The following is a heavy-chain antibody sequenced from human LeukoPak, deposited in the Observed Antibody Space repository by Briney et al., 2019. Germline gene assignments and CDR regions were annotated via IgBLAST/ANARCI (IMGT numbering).Heavy chain of an antibody. V-gene: IGHV4-59*01. Sequence: SETLSLTCTVSGGSIRSYYWSWIRQPPGKGLEWIGYIYYTGSTNHNPSLKSRVTISVDTSKNQFSLKLSSVTAADTAVYYCARVVYSGYDFRGAMDVWGKGTTVTVSS. CDR2: IYYTGST. CDR1: GGSIRSYY. CDR3: ARVVYSGYDFRGAMDV. J-gene: IGHJ6*03. D-gene: IGHD5-12*01.